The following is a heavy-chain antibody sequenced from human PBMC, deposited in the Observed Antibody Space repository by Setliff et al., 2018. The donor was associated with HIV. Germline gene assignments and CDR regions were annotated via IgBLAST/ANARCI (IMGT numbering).Heavy chain of an antibody. J-gene: IGHJ4*02. V-gene: IGHV3-15*01. CDR3: TTIQKLTTPVDY. CDR1: GFTFSNAW. CDR2: IKSKTDGGTT. D-gene: IGHD4-17*01. Sequence: GGSLRLSCAASGFTFSNAWMSWVRQAPGKGLEWVGRIKSKTDGGTTDYAAPVKGRFTISRDDSKNTLYLQMDSLKTEDTAVYYCTTIQKLTTPVDYWGQGTLVTVSS.